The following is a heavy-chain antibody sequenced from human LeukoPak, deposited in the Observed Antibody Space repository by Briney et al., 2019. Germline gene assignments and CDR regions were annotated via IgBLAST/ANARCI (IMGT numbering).Heavy chain of an antibody. V-gene: IGHV4-30-4*01. Sequence: SGPLSLTCTVSGGSISSGEYYWSWIRQPPGEGLEWIGHIYYSGRTYYNPSLKSRVTISVDPSKNQFSLKLSSVTAADTAVYYCARDNYGDYGYWGQGTLVTVSS. CDR1: GGSISSGEYY. CDR3: ARDNYGDYGY. CDR2: IYYSGRT. D-gene: IGHD4-17*01. J-gene: IGHJ4*02.